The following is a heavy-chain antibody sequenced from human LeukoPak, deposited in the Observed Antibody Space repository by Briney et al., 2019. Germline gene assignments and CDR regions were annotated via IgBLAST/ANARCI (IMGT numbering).Heavy chain of an antibody. Sequence: ASVKVSCKASGGTFSSYAISWVRQAPGQGLEWMGGIIPIFGTANYAQKFQGRVTTTADESTSTAYMELSSLRSEDTAVYYCARETEDAFDIWGQGTMVTVSS. CDR3: ARETEDAFDI. V-gene: IGHV1-69*13. CDR1: GGTFSSYA. J-gene: IGHJ3*02. CDR2: IIPIFGTA.